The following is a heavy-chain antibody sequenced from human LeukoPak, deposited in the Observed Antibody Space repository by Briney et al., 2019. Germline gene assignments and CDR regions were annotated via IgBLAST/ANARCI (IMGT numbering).Heavy chain of an antibody. CDR1: GGSISSSSYY. J-gene: IGHJ4*02. V-gene: IGHV4-39*07. Sequence: PSETLSLTCTVSGGSISSSSYYWGWIRQPPGKGLEWIGSMYSSGSTYYNPSLKSRVTISVDTSKNQFSLKLSSVAAADTAVYYCARVTDYYDSSGYYYFDYWGQGTLVTVSS. CDR2: MYSSGST. CDR3: ARVTDYYDSSGYYYFDY. D-gene: IGHD3-22*01.